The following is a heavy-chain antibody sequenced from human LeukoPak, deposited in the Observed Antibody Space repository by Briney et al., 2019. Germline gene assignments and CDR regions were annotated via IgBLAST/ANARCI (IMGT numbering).Heavy chain of an antibody. V-gene: IGHV4-34*01. CDR1: GGSISSYY. D-gene: IGHD6-13*01. Sequence: SETLSLTCTVSGGSISSYYWSWIRQPPGKGLEWIGEINLSGSTNYNPSLKSRVTISVDTSKNQFSLKLSSVTAADTAVYYCAREKYSSSWYGNWFDPWGQGTLVTVSS. CDR3: AREKYSSSWYGNWFDP. J-gene: IGHJ5*02. CDR2: INLSGST.